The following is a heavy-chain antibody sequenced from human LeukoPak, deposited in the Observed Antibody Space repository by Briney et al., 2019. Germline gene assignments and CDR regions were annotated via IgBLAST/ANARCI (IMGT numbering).Heavy chain of an antibody. CDR2: IYYSGST. J-gene: IGHJ3*02. V-gene: IGHV4-30-4*01. CDR3: ASYGGNTHDAFDI. D-gene: IGHD4-23*01. Sequence: SETLSLTCTVPGGSISSGDYYWSWIRQPPGKGLEWIGYIYYSGSTYYNPSLKSRVTISVDTSKNQFSLKLSSVTAADTAVYYCASYGGNTHDAFDIWGQGTMVTVSS. CDR1: GGSISSGDYY.